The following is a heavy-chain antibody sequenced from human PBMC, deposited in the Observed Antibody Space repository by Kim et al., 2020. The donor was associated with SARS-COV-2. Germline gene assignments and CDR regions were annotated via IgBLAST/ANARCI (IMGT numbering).Heavy chain of an antibody. Sequence: SETLSLTCAVSGGSISSSNWWSWVRQPPGKGLEWIGEIYHSGSTNYNPSLKSRVTISVDKSKNQFSLKLSSVTAADTAVYYCASRGALGELLLAFDYWGQGTLVTVSS. D-gene: IGHD1-26*01. CDR2: IYHSGST. CDR3: ASRGALGELLLAFDY. CDR1: GGSISSSNW. V-gene: IGHV4-4*02. J-gene: IGHJ4*02.